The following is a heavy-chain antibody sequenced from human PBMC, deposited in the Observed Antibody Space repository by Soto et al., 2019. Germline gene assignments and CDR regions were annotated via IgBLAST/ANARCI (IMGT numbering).Heavy chain of an antibody. CDR2: INHSGST. CDR1: GGSFSGYY. V-gene: IGHV4-34*01. J-gene: IGHJ4*02. D-gene: IGHD6-13*01. Sequence: PSETLSLTCAVYGGSFSGYYWSWIRQPPGKGLEWIGEINHSGSTNYNPSLKSRVTISVDTSKNQFSLKLSSVTAADTAVYYCARGGRYSSSWYYCRYWGQGTLVTVSS. CDR3: ARGGRYSSSWYYCRY.